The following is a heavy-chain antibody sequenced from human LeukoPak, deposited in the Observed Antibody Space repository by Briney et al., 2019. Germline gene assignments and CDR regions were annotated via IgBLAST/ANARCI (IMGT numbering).Heavy chain of an antibody. Sequence: GGSLRLSFAASGFTFSSYNMNWVRQAPGKGLEWVSYISSDSSSIYDADSVKGRFTISRDNARNSLYLQMNSLRDEDTAVYYCAIGAWDLHLDAFDIWGPRTMVTVSS. CDR2: ISSDSSSI. D-gene: IGHD1-26*01. CDR1: GFTFSSYN. J-gene: IGHJ3*02. V-gene: IGHV3-48*02. CDR3: AIGAWDLHLDAFDI.